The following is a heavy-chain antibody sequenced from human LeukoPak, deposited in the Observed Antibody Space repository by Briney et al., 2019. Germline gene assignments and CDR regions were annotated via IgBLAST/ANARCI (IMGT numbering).Heavy chain of an antibody. J-gene: IGHJ3*02. CDR1: GFTFSSYS. CDR2: ISSSSSYI. Sequence: TGGSLRLSCAASGFTFSSYSMNWVRQAPGKGLEWVSSISSSSSYIYYADSVKGRFTISRDNAKNSLYLQMNSLRAEDTAVYYCARETRDAFDIWGQGQWSPSLQ. CDR3: ARETRDAFDI. V-gene: IGHV3-21*01.